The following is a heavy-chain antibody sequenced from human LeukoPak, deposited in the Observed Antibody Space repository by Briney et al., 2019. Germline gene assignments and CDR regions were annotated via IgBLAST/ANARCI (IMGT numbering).Heavy chain of an antibody. CDR2: FYTSGST. Sequence: PSESLSLACCVPVGSLNNYSWGWIRQPAGRGLEWIGRFYTSGSTNYNPSLKSRGTISRDTSKNQFSLRLSSVTAADTAVDYCARASYSYDINGWVPFDYRRQARLV. CDR1: VGSLNNYS. D-gene: IGHD3-22*01. V-gene: IGHV4-4*07. CDR3: ARASYSYDINGWVPFDY. J-gene: IGHJ4*02.